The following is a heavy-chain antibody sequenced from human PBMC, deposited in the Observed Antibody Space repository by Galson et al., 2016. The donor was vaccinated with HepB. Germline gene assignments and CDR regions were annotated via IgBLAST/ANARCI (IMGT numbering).Heavy chain of an antibody. Sequence: SLRLSCAASGFRFDDHAMHWVRQAPGKGLEWVSGISWNSGRIGYGDSVKGRFTISRDDAKNSLFLQMNSLRADDTALYYCAKDRLGYDSCGYPVFDYWGQGTLVTVSS. CDR3: AKDRLGYDSCGYPVFDY. J-gene: IGHJ4*02. CDR1: GFRFDDHA. CDR2: ISWNSGRI. V-gene: IGHV3-9*01. D-gene: IGHD3-22*01.